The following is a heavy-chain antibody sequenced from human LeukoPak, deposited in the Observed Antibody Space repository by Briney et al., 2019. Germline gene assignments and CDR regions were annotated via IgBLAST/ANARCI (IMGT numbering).Heavy chain of an antibody. D-gene: IGHD3-10*01. CDR1: GFTFSNYW. CDR3: SRYYGAGSSYDY. Sequence: GGSLRLSCAASGFTFSNYWMHLVRQAPGKGLEWVSGISSDRSSTSYADSVKGRFTISRDNGKNTLYLQMNSLIAEAPAVYYCSRYYGAGSSYDYWGQGTLVTVSS. CDR2: ISSDRSST. J-gene: IGHJ4*02. V-gene: IGHV3-74*01.